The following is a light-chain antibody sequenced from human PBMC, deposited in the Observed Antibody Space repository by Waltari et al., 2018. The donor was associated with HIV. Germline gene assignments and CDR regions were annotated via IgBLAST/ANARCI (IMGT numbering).Light chain of an antibody. J-gene: IGLJ2*01. CDR2: DVN. V-gene: IGLV2-14*01. CDR1: ISYIGIYDL. CDR3: SSYTDSDTLL. Sequence: QSALTQPASVSGSPGQSITISCTGHISYIGIYDLSSLYQMYPGKAPQLIIYDVNTRPSVISNRFSGSKSGNTASLTISALQGDDEADYYCSSYTDSDTLLFGGGTKLTVL.